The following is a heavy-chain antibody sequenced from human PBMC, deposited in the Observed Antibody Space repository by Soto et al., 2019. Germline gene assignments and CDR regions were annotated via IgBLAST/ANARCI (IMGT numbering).Heavy chain of an antibody. CDR2: IYYSGST. J-gene: IGHJ4*02. CDR3: ARAWGFYFDF. V-gene: IGHV4-59*01. CDR1: GGSISSYY. Sequence: QVQLQESGPGLVKPSETLSLTCTVSGGSISSYYWSWIRQPPGKGLEWIGYIYYSGSTNYNPSLKSRVTISVDTSKNQFSLKLSSVPAADTAVYYCARAWGFYFDFWARGILVTVSS. D-gene: IGHD1-26*01.